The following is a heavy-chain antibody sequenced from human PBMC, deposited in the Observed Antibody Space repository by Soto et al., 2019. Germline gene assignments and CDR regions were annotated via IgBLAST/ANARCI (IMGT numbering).Heavy chain of an antibody. D-gene: IGHD6-13*01. J-gene: IGHJ4*02. CDR3: ATSYGNAWYTY. Sequence: SETLSLTCAVSRGSFSGYSWNWIRQPPGKGLEWIGDIHLSGSTNYNPSLKSRLTISVDRSKNQFTLQLTSVTVADTAVYYCATSYGNAWYTYWGQGTQVTVSS. CDR2: IHLSGST. V-gene: IGHV4-34*10. CDR1: RGSFSGYS.